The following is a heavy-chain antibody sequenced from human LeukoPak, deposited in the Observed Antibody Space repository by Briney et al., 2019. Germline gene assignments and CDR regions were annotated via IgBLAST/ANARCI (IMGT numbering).Heavy chain of an antibody. CDR2: IIPIFGTA. J-gene: IGHJ4*02. V-gene: IGHV1-69*13. Sequence: GASVKVSCKASGGTFSSYAISWVRQAPGQGLEWMGGIIPIFGTANYAQKFQGRVTITADESTSTAYMELSSQRSEDTAVYYCALGYTLNDYWGQGTLVTVSS. CDR3: ALGYTLNDY. D-gene: IGHD2-15*01. CDR1: GGTFSSYA.